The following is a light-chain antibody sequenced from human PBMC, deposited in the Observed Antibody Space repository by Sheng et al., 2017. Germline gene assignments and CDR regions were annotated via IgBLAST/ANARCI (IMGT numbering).Light chain of an antibody. V-gene: IGKV1-39*01. CDR2: AAS. J-gene: IGKJ2*01. CDR3: QQGYSRPPYT. CDR1: QSISNY. Sequence: DIQMTQSPSSLSASVGDRVTITCRASQSISNYLNWYQQKPGRAPKLLIYAASSLQSGVPSRFSGSGSGTEFILTISSLQPEDFATYYCQQGYSRPPYTFGQGTKLELK.